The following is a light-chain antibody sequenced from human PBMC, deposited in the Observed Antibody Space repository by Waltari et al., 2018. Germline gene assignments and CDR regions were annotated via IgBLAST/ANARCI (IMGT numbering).Light chain of an antibody. V-gene: IGKV1-39*01. CDR1: QSISSY. CDR2: AAS. Sequence: DIQMTQSQSSLSASVGDRVTITCRASQSISSYLNWYQQKPGKAPKLLIYAASSLQSGVPSRFSGSGSGTDFTLTISSLQPEDFATYYCQQSYSTFWTFGQGTKVEIK. CDR3: QQSYSTFWT. J-gene: IGKJ1*01.